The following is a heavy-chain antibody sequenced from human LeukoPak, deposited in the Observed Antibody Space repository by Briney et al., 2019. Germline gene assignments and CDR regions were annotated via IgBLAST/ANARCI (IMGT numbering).Heavy chain of an antibody. CDR1: GYTFTNYG. CDR3: ARGRRGYYYYYMDV. Sequence: ASVKVSCKASGYTFTNYGVSWVRQAPGQGLEWMGWISGYNGYTNYAQKFQFRVTMTTDTSTSTAYMELRSLTSDDTAVYYCARGRRGYYYYYMDVWGKGTTVTVSS. CDR2: ISGYNGYT. V-gene: IGHV1-18*01. J-gene: IGHJ6*03.